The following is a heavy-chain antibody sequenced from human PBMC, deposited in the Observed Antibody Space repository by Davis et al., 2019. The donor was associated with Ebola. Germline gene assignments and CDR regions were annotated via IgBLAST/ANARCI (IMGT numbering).Heavy chain of an antibody. Sequence: PGGSLRLSCAASGFTFSSYAMHRVRQAPGRGLEWVAVISYDGSNKYYADSVKGRFTISRDNAKNSLYLQMNSLRAEDTAVYYCARVRFTIFGVVIPYYFDYWGQGTLVTVSS. CDR2: ISYDGSNK. CDR1: GFTFSSYA. CDR3: ARVRFTIFGVVIPYYFDY. V-gene: IGHV3-30-3*01. J-gene: IGHJ4*02. D-gene: IGHD3-3*01.